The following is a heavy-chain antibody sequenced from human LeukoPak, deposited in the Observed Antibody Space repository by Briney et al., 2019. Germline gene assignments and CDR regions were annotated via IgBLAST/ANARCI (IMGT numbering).Heavy chain of an antibody. V-gene: IGHV5-51*01. D-gene: IGHD6-13*01. Sequence: PGASLQISCKGSGSIFTNYWIGWVRQLPGKGLEWMGIIYPGDSDTRYSPSFQGQVTISADKSISTAYLQWSSLKASDTAMYSCARGPVAAAGTSWFDPGGQGTLVTASS. J-gene: IGHJ5*02. CDR2: IYPGDSDT. CDR1: GSIFTNYW. CDR3: ARGPVAAAGTSWFDP.